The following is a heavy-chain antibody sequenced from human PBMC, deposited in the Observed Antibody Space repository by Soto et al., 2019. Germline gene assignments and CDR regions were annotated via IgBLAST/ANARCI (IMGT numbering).Heavy chain of an antibody. V-gene: IGHV3-23*01. CDR3: GKARYLLVDQPLYFES. Sequence: PGGSMRLSCAASGFPFRSYAMGWVRQAPGKGLEWISVISGSGEITLYTDSVKGRFTTSRDFSNNTLSLQMNSLRADDTAIYYCGKARYLLVDQPLYFESWGQGTLVTVSS. CDR2: ISGSGEIT. D-gene: IGHD3-9*01. CDR1: GFPFRSYA. J-gene: IGHJ4*02.